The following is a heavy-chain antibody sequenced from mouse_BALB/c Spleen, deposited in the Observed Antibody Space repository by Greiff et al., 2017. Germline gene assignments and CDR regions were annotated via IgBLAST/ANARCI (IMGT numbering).Heavy chain of an antibody. CDR3: TRRRTWTTATAMDY. D-gene: IGHD1-2*01. J-gene: IGHJ4*01. CDR2: INPSNGGT. Sequence: QVQLQQSGADLVKPGASVKLSCKASGYTFTSYYMYWVKQRPGQGLEWIGEINPSNGGTNFNEKFKSKATLTVDKSSSTAYMQLSSLTSEDSAVYYCTRRRTWTTATAMDYWGQGTSVTVSS. V-gene: IGHV1S81*02. CDR1: GYTFTSYY.